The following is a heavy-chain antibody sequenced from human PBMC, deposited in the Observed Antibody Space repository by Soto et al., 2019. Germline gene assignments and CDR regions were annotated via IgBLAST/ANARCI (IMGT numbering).Heavy chain of an antibody. J-gene: IGHJ5*02. Sequence: EVQLVESGGGLVQPGGSLRLSCAASGFTFSDYWMNWVRQAPGKGLVWVSRIDSDGSSTSYAESVKGRFTISRDNAKNTPYLQMNSRRAEDTAVYYCAKSNGFDPWGQGTLVTVSS. CDR1: GFTFSDYW. V-gene: IGHV3-74*01. CDR3: AKSNGFDP. CDR2: IDSDGSST.